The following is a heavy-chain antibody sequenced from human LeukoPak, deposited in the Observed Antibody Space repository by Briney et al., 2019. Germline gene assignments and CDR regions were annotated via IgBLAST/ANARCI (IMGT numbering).Heavy chain of an antibody. CDR2: IYYSGST. D-gene: IGHD3-10*01. CDR1: GGSISSGGYY. J-gene: IGHJ4*02. CDR3: ARAYGSGSSFFDF. Sequence: SETLSLTCTVSGGSISSGGYYWSWIRQHPGKGLEWIGYIYYSGSTYYNPSLKSRVTISVDTSRNQFSLKLSSVTAADTAVYYCARAYGSGSSFFDFWGQGTLVTVSS. V-gene: IGHV4-31*03.